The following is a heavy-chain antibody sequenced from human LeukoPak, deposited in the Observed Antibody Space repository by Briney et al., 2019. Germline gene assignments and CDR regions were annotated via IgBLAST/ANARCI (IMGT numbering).Heavy chain of an antibody. CDR3: VTNFDPDVD. CDR2: IRYDGSNK. V-gene: IGHV3-30*02. J-gene: IGHJ4*02. CDR1: GFTFSRYG. D-gene: IGHD3-9*01. Sequence: GGSLRLSCAASGFTFSRYGMHWVRQAPGKGLEWVAFIRYDGSNKYYADSVKGRFTISRDNAKNSLYLQMNSLRAEDTAVYYCVTNFDPDVDWGQGTLSPSPQ.